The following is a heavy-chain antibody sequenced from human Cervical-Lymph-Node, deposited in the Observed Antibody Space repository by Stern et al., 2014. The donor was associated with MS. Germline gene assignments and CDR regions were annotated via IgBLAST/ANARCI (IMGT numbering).Heavy chain of an antibody. V-gene: IGHV3-53*01. J-gene: IGHJ4*02. D-gene: IGHD1-1*01. CDR2: ITDVGST. CDR1: GFTVSTDY. Sequence: EVQLVESGGGVIQPGGTLTLSCTASGFTVSTDYMTWVRHAPGTGLEWVPLITDVGSTFYTDSVKSRFTISRDDSKNTVYLHMTSLRAEDTAMYYCARDTSAPERSDWWGQGTLVTVSS. CDR3: ARDTSAPERSDW.